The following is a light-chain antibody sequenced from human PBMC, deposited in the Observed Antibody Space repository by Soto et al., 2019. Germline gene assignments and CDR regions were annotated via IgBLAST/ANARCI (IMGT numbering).Light chain of an antibody. Sequence: QSVLTQPASVSGSPGQSITISCTGTSSDVGSYNLVSWYQQHPGKAPKLMIYEGSKRPSGVSNRFSGSKSGNTASLTISGLQAEDEADYYCSSYVGSNNVFGTGTKVTVL. CDR3: SSYVGSNNV. V-gene: IGLV2-14*02. J-gene: IGLJ1*01. CDR1: SSDVGSYNL. CDR2: EGS.